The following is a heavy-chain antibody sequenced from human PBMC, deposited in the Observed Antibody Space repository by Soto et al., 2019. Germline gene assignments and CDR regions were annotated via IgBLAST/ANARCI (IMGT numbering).Heavy chain of an antibody. Sequence: SETLSLTCTVSGGSISSYYWSWIRQPPGKGLEWIGYIYYSGSTNYNPSLKSRVTISVDTSKNQFSLKLSSVTAADTAVYYCARDRYFEETVAFDIWGQGTMVTVSS. V-gene: IGHV4-59*01. D-gene: IGHD3-9*01. CDR1: GGSISSYY. J-gene: IGHJ3*02. CDR3: ARDRYFEETVAFDI. CDR2: IYYSGST.